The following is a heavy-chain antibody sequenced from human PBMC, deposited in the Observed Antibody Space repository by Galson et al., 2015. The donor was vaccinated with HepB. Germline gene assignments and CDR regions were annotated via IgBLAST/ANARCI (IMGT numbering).Heavy chain of an antibody. CDR1: EFTAGSSY. CDR2: IYNGGTT. V-gene: IGHV3-53*04. CDR3: ARAHTNGWLAIEH. Sequence: SLRLSCAVSEFTAGSSYMTWVRQAPGKGLESVSVIYNGGTTKYADPVKGRFTISRHSSSNSVYLQMNSLRAEDTAVYYCARAHTNGWLAIEHWGQGTLVTVSS. J-gene: IGHJ1*01. D-gene: IGHD6-19*01.